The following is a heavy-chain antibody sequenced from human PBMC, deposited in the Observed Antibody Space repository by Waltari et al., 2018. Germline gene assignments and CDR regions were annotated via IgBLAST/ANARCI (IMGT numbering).Heavy chain of an antibody. J-gene: IGHJ5*02. CDR3: ARDKGATTGNWFDP. Sequence: QVQLQESGPGLAKPSETLSLTCTVSGRPISSYYWRWIRQPPGKGLEWIGEIYYSGSTNYNPSLKSRVTISVDTSKNQFSLKLSSVTAADTAVYYCARDKGATTGNWFDPWGQGTLVTVSS. CDR2: IYYSGST. CDR1: GRPISSYY. D-gene: IGHD1-26*01. V-gene: IGHV4-59*01.